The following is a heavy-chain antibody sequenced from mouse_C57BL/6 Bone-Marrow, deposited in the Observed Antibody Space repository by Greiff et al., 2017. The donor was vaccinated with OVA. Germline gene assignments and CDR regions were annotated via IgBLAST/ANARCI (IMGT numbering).Heavy chain of an antibody. D-gene: IGHD1-1*01. J-gene: IGHJ1*03. CDR1: GFTFSDYG. CDR3: AKIITTVVATNFDV. V-gene: IGHV5-17*01. Sequence: EVKLMESGGGLVKPGGSLKLSCAASGFTFSDYGMHWVRQAPEKGLEWVAYISSGSSTIYYADTVKGRFTISRDNAKNTLFLQMTSLRSEDTAMYYCAKIITTVVATNFDVWGTGTTVTVSS. CDR2: ISSGSSTI.